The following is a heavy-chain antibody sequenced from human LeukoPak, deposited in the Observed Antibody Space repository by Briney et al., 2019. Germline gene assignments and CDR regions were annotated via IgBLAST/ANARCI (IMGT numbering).Heavy chain of an antibody. CDR3: ASSPADSSGYYYDSYYFDY. Sequence: SETLSLTCTVSGGSISSYYWSWIRQPAGKGLEWIGRIYTSGSTNYNPSLKSRVTMSVDTSKNQFSLKLSSVTAADTAVYYCASSPADSSGYYYDSYYFDYWGQGTLVTVSS. D-gene: IGHD3-22*01. CDR1: GGSISSYY. V-gene: IGHV4-4*07. CDR2: IYTSGST. J-gene: IGHJ4*02.